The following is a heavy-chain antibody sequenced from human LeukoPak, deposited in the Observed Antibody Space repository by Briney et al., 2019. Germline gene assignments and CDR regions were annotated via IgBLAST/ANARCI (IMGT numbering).Heavy chain of an antibody. CDR2: ISGSGGST. CDR3: AKVLNSAHWYFNL. CDR1: GFTFSSYA. V-gene: IGHV3-23*01. Sequence: GGSLRLSCAASGFTFSSYAMSWVRQAPGKGLDWVSAISGSGGSTFYADSVKGRFTISRDNSKNTLYLQMNSLRAEDTALYYCAKVLNSAHWYFNLWGRGTLVTVSS. D-gene: IGHD2/OR15-2a*01. J-gene: IGHJ2*01.